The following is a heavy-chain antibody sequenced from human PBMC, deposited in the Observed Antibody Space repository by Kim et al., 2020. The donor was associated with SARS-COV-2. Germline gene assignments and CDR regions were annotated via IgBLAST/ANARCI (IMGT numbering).Heavy chain of an antibody. J-gene: IGHJ4*02. CDR1: GGSITSDYYY. CDR3: ARHRTEDLVLVPADIDGGGFDF. V-gene: IGHV4-39*01. CDR2: IFYSGST. Sequence: SETLSLSCSVSGGSITSDYYYWGWVRQPPRKGLEWIGSIFYSGSTFYNPSLKSRVTISVDTSKDQFSLRLISVTAADTAVYYCARHRTEDLVLVPADIDGGGFDFWGQGILVTVSS. D-gene: IGHD2-2*01.